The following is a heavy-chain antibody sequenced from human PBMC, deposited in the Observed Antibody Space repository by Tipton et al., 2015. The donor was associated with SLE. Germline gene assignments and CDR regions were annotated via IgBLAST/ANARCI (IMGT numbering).Heavy chain of an antibody. CDR3: ARGFLSWLVDDAYEI. Sequence: TLSLTCTVSGATISTGSNYRLWTCPTAGKRLEWIGRIYTSGSTNYNPSLKSRVTISVDTSKNQFSLKLSSVTAADTAVHYCARGFLSWLVDDAYEIWSQATTFTVS. V-gene: IGHV4-61*02. D-gene: IGHD3-3*01. CDR2: IYTSGST. J-gene: IGHJ3*02. CDR1: GATISTGSNY.